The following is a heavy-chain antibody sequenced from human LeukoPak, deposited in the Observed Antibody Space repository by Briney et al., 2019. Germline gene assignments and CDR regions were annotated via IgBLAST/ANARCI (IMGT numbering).Heavy chain of an antibody. CDR2: INAGNGNT. V-gene: IGHV1-3*01. J-gene: IGHJ4*02. D-gene: IGHD3-22*01. Sequence: ASVKVSCKASGYTFTSYAMHWVRQAPGQRLEWMGWINAGNGNTKYSQKFQGRVTITRDTSASTAYMELSSLRSDDTAVYYCAKGPYYDGSVYSPPRYWGQGPLSPSPQ. CDR3: AKGPYYDGSVYSPPRY. CDR1: GYTFTSYA.